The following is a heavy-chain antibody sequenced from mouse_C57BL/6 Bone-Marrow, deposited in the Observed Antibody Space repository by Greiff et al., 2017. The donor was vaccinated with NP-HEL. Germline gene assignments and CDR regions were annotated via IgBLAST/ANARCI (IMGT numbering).Heavy chain of an antibody. D-gene: IGHD1-1*01. Sequence: QVQLQQPGAELVKPGASVKMSCKASGYTFTSYWITWVKQRPGQGLEWIGDIYPGSGSTNYNEKFKSKATLTVDTSSHTAYMQLSSLTSEDSAVYYCARGGHYYGGNYRYFAVWGTGTTVTVSS. CDR2: IYPGSGST. V-gene: IGHV1-55*01. CDR1: GYTFTSYW. CDR3: ARGGHYYGGNYRYFAV. J-gene: IGHJ1*03.